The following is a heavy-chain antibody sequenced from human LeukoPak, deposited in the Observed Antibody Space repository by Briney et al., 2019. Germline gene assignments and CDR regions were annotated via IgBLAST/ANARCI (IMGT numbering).Heavy chain of an antibody. J-gene: IGHJ3*02. V-gene: IGHV4-4*07. Sequence: SETLSLTCTVSGGSISSYCWSWIRQPAGKGLEWIGRIYTSGSTNYNPSLKSRVTMSVDTSKNQFSLKLSSVTAADTAVYYCARDRVVVTAISAFDIWGQGTMVTVSS. CDR1: GGSISSYC. CDR3: ARDRVVVTAISAFDI. D-gene: IGHD2-21*02. CDR2: IYTSGST.